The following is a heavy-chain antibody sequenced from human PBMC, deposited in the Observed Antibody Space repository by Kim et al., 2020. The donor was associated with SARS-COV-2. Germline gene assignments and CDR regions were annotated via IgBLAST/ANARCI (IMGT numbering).Heavy chain of an antibody. CDR3: ARGGITGTMYS. CDR2: ISYDGSNK. Sequence: GGSLRLSCAASGFTFSSYAMHWVRQAPGKGLEWVAVISYDGSNKYYADSVKGRFTISRDNSKNTLYLQMNSLRAEDTAVYYCARGGITGTMYSWGQGTLVTVSS. CDR1: GFTFSSYA. J-gene: IGHJ5*02. V-gene: IGHV3-30-3*01. D-gene: IGHD1-7*01.